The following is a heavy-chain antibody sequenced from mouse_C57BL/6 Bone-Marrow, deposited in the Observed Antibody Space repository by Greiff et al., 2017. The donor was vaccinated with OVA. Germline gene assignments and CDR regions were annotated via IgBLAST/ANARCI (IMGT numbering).Heavy chain of an antibody. J-gene: IGHJ2*01. CDR2: ISSGGSYT. Sequence: DVKLVESGGDLVKPGGSLKLSCAASGFTFSSYGMSWVRQTPDKRLEWVATISSGGSYTYYPDSVKGRFTISRDNAKNTLYLQMSSLKSEDTAMYYCARRPYYYGTLDYWGQGTTLTVSS. CDR1: GFTFSSYG. CDR3: ARRPYYYGTLDY. V-gene: IGHV5-6*02. D-gene: IGHD1-1*01.